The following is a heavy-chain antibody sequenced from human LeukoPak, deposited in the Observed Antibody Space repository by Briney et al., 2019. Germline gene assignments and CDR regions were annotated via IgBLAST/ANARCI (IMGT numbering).Heavy chain of an antibody. V-gene: IGHV3-48*04. D-gene: IGHD2-2*01. J-gene: IGHJ5*02. Sequence: GSLRLSCAASGFTFSSYSMNWVRQAPGKGLEGVSYISSSSSTISYADSVKGRFTISRDNAKNSLYMQMNSLRAEDTAVYYCARARVVPAGWFDPWGQGTLVTVSS. CDR1: GFTFSSYS. CDR3: ARARVVPAGWFDP. CDR2: ISSSSSTI.